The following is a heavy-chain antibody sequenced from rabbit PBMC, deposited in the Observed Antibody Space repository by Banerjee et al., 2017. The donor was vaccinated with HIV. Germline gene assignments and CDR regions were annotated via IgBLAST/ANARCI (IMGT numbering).Heavy chain of an antibody. Sequence: QEQLVEYGGDLVQPEGSLTLTYKASGFSFSSSYWICWVRQAPGKGLEWIACIATGSSGSTYYASWAKGRFTISKTSSTTVTLQMTSLTAADTATYFCARDASSSGYYFNLWGPGTLVTVS. J-gene: IGHJ4*01. CDR3: ARDASSSGYYFNL. CDR2: IATGSSGST. V-gene: IGHV1S45*01. D-gene: IGHD1-1*01. CDR1: GFSFSSSYW.